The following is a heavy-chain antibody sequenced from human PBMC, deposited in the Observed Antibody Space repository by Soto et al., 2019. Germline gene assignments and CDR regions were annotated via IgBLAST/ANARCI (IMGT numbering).Heavy chain of an antibody. V-gene: IGHV4-59*01. Sequence: QVQLQESGPGLVKPSETLSLTCTVSGGSIRIYYWNWIRQPPGKGLEWIGYIYYSGSTNYNPSLTSRVTIPLDASKNRFSLKLNSVTAADTAVYYCARADYGGTPDYWGQGTLVTVSS. CDR3: ARADYGGTPDY. J-gene: IGHJ4*02. D-gene: IGHD4-17*01. CDR2: IYYSGST. CDR1: GGSIRIYY.